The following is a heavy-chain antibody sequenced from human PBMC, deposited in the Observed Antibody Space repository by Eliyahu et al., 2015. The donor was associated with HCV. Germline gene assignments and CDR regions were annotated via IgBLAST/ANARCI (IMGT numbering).Heavy chain of an antibody. CDR3: ARDRGSSWLVPTV. J-gene: IGHJ4*02. CDR2: IWYDGSNK. Sequence: QVQLVESGGGVVQPGRSLRLSCAASGFTFSSYGMHWVRQAPGKGLEWVAVIWYDGSNKYYADSVKGRFTISRDNSKNTLYLQMNSLRAEDTAVYYCARDRGSSWLVPTVWGQGTLVTVSS. CDR1: GFTFSSYG. V-gene: IGHV3-33*01. D-gene: IGHD6-13*01.